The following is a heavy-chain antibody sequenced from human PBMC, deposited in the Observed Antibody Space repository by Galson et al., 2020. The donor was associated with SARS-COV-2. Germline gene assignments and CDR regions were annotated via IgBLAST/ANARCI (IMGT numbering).Heavy chain of an antibody. CDR1: GDSVSSNSAA. D-gene: IGHD2-15*01. V-gene: IGHV6-1*01. J-gene: IGHJ5*02. Sequence: SQTLSLTCAISGDSVSSNSAAWNWIRQSPSRGLEWLGRTYYRSKWDNDYAVSVKSRITINPDTSKNQFSLQLNSVTPEDTAVYYCARDPVRVVAAGWHWFDPWGQGTLVTVSS. CDR2: TYYRSKWDN. CDR3: ARDPVRVVAAGWHWFDP.